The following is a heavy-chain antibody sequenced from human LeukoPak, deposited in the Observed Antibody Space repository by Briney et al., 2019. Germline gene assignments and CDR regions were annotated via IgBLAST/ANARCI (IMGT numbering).Heavy chain of an antibody. Sequence: SETLSLTCTVSCGSISSYYWSWIRQPPGKGLEWIGYIYYSGSTNYNPSLKSRVTISVDTSKNQFSLKLSSVTAADTAVYYCARTLEAATHSSSWPTLFDYWGQGTLVTVSS. J-gene: IGHJ4*02. V-gene: IGHV4-59*01. CDR2: IYYSGST. CDR1: CGSISSYY. D-gene: IGHD6-13*01. CDR3: ARTLEAATHSSSWPTLFDY.